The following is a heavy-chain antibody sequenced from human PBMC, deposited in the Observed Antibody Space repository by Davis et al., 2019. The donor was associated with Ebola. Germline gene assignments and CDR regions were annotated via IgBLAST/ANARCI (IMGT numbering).Heavy chain of an antibody. Sequence: PGGSLRLSCAASGFNFSSYSMNWVRQAPGKGLEWVSFISSSGSYIHYADSVKGRFTISSDNARDSLYLQINSLRAEDTAMYYCSTDWGSGADYWGQGTLVTVSS. CDR1: GFNFSSYS. CDR3: STDWGSGADY. CDR2: ISSSGSYI. V-gene: IGHV3-21*01. D-gene: IGHD7-27*01. J-gene: IGHJ4*02.